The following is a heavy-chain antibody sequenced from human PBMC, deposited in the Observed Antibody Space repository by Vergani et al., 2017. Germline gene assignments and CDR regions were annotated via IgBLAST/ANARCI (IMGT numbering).Heavy chain of an antibody. CDR1: GDSISSDNLY. D-gene: IGHD1-26*01. J-gene: IGHJ4*02. CDR3: AGDRRFRGSYFHLGL. V-gene: IGHV4-61*02. Sequence: QVQLQESGPGLLKPSQTLSLTCTVSGDSISSDNLYWHWLRQPAGKGLEWIGRFYSSGISNYNPSLKSRVSMSLDKAKNQFSLHLTSVTAADSATYYCAGDRRFRGSYFHLGLWGQGALVNVSS. CDR2: FYSSGIS.